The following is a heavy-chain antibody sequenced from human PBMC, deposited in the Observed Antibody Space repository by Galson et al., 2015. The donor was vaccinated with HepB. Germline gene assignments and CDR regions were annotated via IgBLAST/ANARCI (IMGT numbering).Heavy chain of an antibody. CDR2: ISSSSSTI. CDR1: GFTFSSYS. V-gene: IGHV3-48*01. Sequence: SLRLSCAASGFTFSSYSMNWVRQAPGKGLEWVSYISSSSSTIYYADSVKGRFTISRDNAKNSLYLQMNSLRAEDTAVYYCARVDIRGGYYYMDVWGKGTTVTVSS. CDR3: ARVDIRGGYYYMDV. J-gene: IGHJ6*03. D-gene: IGHD3-10*01.